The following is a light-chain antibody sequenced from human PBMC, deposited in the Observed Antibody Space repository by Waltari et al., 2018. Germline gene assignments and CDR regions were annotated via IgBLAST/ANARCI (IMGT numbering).Light chain of an antibody. CDR3: QQYYVWPPIT. CDR1: QSVRTN. Sequence: VLLTQSPASLSVSPGDTVILSCRASQSVRTNLVWYQQKAGQAPRTLIYGASTRASGVPSRFSGSGSETDFTLMISSRQSEDAAVYFCQQYYVWPPITFGGGTKLEI. CDR2: GAS. V-gene: IGKV3-15*01. J-gene: IGKJ4*01.